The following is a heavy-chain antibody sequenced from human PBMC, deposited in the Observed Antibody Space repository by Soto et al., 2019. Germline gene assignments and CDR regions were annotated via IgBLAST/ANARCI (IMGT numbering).Heavy chain of an antibody. V-gene: IGHV4-4*02. CDR2: VSLGGGA. CDR1: GVSITSTDW. J-gene: IGHJ4*02. D-gene: IGHD4-4*01. Sequence: QVQLQESGPGLVKPSETLSLSCAVSGVSITSTDWWSWVRQPPGKGLQWIGEVSLGGGANYNPSLKGRVTISVDNSKNQFFLTLNSVTAADTAVYFCAGSTADTTLKASSFWGQGTLVTVSS. CDR3: AGSTADTTLKASSF.